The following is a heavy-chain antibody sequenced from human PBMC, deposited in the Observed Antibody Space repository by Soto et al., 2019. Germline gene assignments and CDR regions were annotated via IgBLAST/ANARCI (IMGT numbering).Heavy chain of an antibody. V-gene: IGHV4-59*11. Sequence: SETLSLTCIVSGGSISNHYWSWIRQSPEKGLEWIGYIYHTGNTNYNPSLKSRVTMSVETSKNQLSLRLSSVTAADTAVYYCARDIRAIGSPAGFYYGMDVWGHGTTVTVSS. CDR3: ARDIRAIGSPAGFYYGMDV. J-gene: IGHJ6*02. CDR1: GGSISNHY. D-gene: IGHD2-15*01. CDR2: IYHTGNT.